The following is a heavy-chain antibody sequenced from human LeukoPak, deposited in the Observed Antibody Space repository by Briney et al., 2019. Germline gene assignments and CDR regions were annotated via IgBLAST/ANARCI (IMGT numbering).Heavy chain of an antibody. J-gene: IGHJ4*02. D-gene: IGHD2-15*01. V-gene: IGHV5-10-1*01. CDR2: IDPSDSNT. CDR1: GYGFTTFW. Sequence: GESLMISCKGSGYGFTTFWISWVRQMPGKGLEWMGMIDPSDSNTNYSPSFQGHVTISADRSISTAFLQWSSLKASDTAMYYCARLSGGIFDYWGQGPLLPVSS. CDR3: ARLSGGIFDY.